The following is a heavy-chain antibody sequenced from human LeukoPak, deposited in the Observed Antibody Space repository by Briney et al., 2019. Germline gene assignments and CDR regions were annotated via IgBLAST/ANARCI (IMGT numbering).Heavy chain of an antibody. Sequence: GSSVKFSCKASGGTFSSYAISWVRQAPGQGLEWMGGIIPIFGTANYAQKFQGRVTITADKSTSTAYMELSSLRSEDTAVYYCSSSWYGGVYYGMDVWGKGTTVTVSS. CDR1: GGTFSSYA. J-gene: IGHJ6*04. CDR3: SSSWYGGVYYGMDV. CDR2: IIPIFGTA. D-gene: IGHD6-13*01. V-gene: IGHV1-69*06.